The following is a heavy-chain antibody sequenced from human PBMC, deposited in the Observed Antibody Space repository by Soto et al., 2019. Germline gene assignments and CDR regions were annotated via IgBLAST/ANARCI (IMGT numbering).Heavy chain of an antibody. CDR1: GGTFSSYA. D-gene: IGHD3-3*01. CDR2: IIPIFGTA. CDR3: ASVFWSGYSPNYYYYYGMDV. J-gene: IGHJ6*02. Sequence: QVQLVQSGAEVKKPGSSVKVSCKASGGTFSSYAISWVRQAPGQGLEWMGGIIPIFGTANYAQKFLGRVTITADKSTSTAYMELSSLRSEDTAVYYCASVFWSGYSPNYYYYYGMDVWGQGTTVTVSS. V-gene: IGHV1-69*06.